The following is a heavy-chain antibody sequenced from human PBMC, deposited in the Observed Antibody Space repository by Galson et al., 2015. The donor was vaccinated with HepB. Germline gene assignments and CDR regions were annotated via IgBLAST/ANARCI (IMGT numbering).Heavy chain of an antibody. CDR2: IWYDGSNK. V-gene: IGHV3-33*01. J-gene: IGHJ4*02. Sequence: SLRLSCAASGFTSSSYGMHWVRQAPGKGLEWVAVIWYDGSNKYYADSVKGRVTISRDNSKNTLYLQMNSLRAEDTAVYYCARDPESDYYDSSALDNSVQGTLVTVSS. D-gene: IGHD3-22*01. CDR3: ARDPESDYYDSSALDN. CDR1: GFTSSSYG.